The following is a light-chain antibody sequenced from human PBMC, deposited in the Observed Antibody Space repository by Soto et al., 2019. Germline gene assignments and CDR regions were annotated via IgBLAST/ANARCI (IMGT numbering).Light chain of an antibody. J-gene: IGKJ1*01. CDR3: QQYRDWPWT. CDR2: GAS. CDR1: QSVITN. V-gene: IGKV3-15*01. Sequence: EIVMTQSPATLSVSPGERASLSCRASQSVITNLAWYQQNPGQPPRLLVYGASTRAAGVPARFSGSGSGTDFTLTISSLQSEDSALYYCQQYRDWPWTFGQGTKVEIK.